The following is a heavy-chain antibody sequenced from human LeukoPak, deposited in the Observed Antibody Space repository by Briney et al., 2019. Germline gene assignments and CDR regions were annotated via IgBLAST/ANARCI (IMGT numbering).Heavy chain of an antibody. CDR1: GFSFSSHW. Sequence: GGSLRLSCAASGFSFSSHWMSCVRQAPGEGLESVANIREDGSLQYYVDSVEGRFTISRDNARKSVFLQMNTLRVDDTAVYYCTRVSGAYDVSDYWGQGALVTASS. CDR3: TRVSGAYDVSDY. V-gene: IGHV3-7*03. CDR2: IREDGSLQ. J-gene: IGHJ4*02. D-gene: IGHD3-3*01.